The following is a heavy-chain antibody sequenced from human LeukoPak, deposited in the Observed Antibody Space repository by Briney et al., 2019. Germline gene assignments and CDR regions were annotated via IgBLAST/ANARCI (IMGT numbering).Heavy chain of an antibody. V-gene: IGHV1-2*06. Sequence: ASVKVSCKASGYTFTGYYMHWVRQAPGQGLEWMGRINPNSGGTNYAQKFQGRVTMTRDPSISTAYIELSRLRSYHTAVYFFARGLPYCSGGSCFSGRRANWFDPWGQGTLVTVSS. J-gene: IGHJ5*02. CDR3: ARGLPYCSGGSCFSGRRANWFDP. D-gene: IGHD2-15*01. CDR1: GYTFTGYY. CDR2: INPNSGGT.